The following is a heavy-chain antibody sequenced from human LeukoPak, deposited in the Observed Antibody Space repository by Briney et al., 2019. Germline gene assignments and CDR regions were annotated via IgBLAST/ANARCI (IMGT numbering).Heavy chain of an antibody. CDR2: INPSGST. Sequence: SETLSLTCAVYGGSFSGYYWSWIRQPPGKGLEWIGEINPSGSTKYNPSLKSRVTISVDTSKNQFSLKLRSVTVADTAMYYCARDARFGELVDHWSQGTLVTVSS. CDR3: ARDARFGELVDH. CDR1: GGSFSGYY. V-gene: IGHV4-34*01. D-gene: IGHD3-10*01. J-gene: IGHJ5*02.